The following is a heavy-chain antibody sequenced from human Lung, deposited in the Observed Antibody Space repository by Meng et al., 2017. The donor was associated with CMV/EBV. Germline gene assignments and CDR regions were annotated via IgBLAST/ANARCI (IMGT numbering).Heavy chain of an antibody. D-gene: IGHD6-6*01. V-gene: IGHV4-61*01. CDR1: GGSVISGSYY. Sequence: GSLRLXCTVSGGSVISGSYYWSWIRQPPGKGLEWIGCIYYSGSTNYNPSLKSRVTMSIDTSKNQFSLKLSSVTPADTAVYYCAAGPPSSSSSFFDYWGQGXLVTVSS. CDR3: AAGPPSSSSSFFDY. CDR2: IYYSGST. J-gene: IGHJ4*02.